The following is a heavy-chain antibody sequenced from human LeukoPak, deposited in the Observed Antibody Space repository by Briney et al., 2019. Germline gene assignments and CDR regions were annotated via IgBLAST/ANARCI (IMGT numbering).Heavy chain of an antibody. D-gene: IGHD3-22*01. Sequence: GRSLRLSCAASGFSFNNYAMHWVRQAPGKGLEWVALIFYDGRNENYADSVKGRFTISRDNSKNTLYLQINSLRTEDTAVYFCVRDFTSGYHPRLEYWGQGTLVTVSS. CDR1: GFSFNNYA. J-gene: IGHJ4*02. CDR3: VRDFTSGYHPRLEY. V-gene: IGHV3-30*01. CDR2: IFYDGRNE.